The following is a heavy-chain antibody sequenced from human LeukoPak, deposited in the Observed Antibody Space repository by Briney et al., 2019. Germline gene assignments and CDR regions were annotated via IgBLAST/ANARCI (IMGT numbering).Heavy chain of an antibody. CDR2: IFYSGST. D-gene: IGHD6-19*01. V-gene: IGHV4-39*02. CDR3: ARDGAGAAVADEFDC. J-gene: IGHJ4*02. CDR1: NGSISSSDYY. Sequence: SETLSLTCTVSNGSISSSDYYWGWIRQPPGKGLQWIGSIFYSGSTFYNPSLRSRVTISVDTSKNQFSLKLSSVTAADTALYYCARDGAGAAVADEFDCWGQGTLVTVSS.